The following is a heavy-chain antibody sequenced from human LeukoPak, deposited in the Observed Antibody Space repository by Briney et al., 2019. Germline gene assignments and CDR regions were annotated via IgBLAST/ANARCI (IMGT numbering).Heavy chain of an antibody. CDR1: GFTFDDYA. V-gene: IGHV3-9*01. CDR2: ISWSSGSI. CDR3: ARPYYYSSGSLPY. Sequence: GGSLRLSCAASGFTFDDYAMHWVRQAPGKALEGVSGISWSSGSIGYADSVKGRFTISRDNAKNSLYLQMNSLRAEDTAVYYCARPYYYSSGSLPYWGQGTLVTVSS. D-gene: IGHD3-10*01. J-gene: IGHJ4*02.